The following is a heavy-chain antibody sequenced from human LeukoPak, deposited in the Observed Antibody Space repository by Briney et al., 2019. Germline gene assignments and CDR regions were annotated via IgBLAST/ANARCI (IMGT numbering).Heavy chain of an antibody. J-gene: IGHJ4*02. CDR3: ARDVCSGSYSVGFDY. CDR1: GFTFSDYY. CDR2: ISSSGSTI. Sequence: GGSLRLSCAASGFTFSDYYMSWIRQAPGKGLEWVSYISSSGSTIYYADSVKGRFIISRDNAKNSLYLQMNSLRAEDTAVYYCARDVCSGSYSVGFDYWGQGTLVTVSS. D-gene: IGHD3-10*02. V-gene: IGHV3-11*01.